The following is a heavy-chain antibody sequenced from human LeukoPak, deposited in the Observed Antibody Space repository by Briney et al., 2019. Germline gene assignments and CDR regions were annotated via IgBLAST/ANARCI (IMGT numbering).Heavy chain of an antibody. Sequence: GGSLRLSCAASGFTLSTASMNWVRQPPGKGLEWISYIDRSSNTIYYADSVKGRFTISRDSAKNSLYLQMSSLRAEDTAVYFCARYRRITMVRGVDYWGQGTLVTVSS. CDR3: ARYRRITMVRGVDY. CDR2: IDRSSNTI. D-gene: IGHD3-10*01. CDR1: GFTLSTAS. J-gene: IGHJ4*02. V-gene: IGHV3-48*04.